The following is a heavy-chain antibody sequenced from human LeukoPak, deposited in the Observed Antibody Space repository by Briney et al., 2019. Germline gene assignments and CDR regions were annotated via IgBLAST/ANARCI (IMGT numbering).Heavy chain of an antibody. D-gene: IGHD4-17*01. Sequence: SETLSLTCTVSGGSISSYYWSWIRQPPGKGLEWIGYIYYSGSTNYNPSLKSRVTISVDTSKNQFSLKLSSVTAADTAVYYCARGRGGDYVLDYWGQGTLVTVFS. V-gene: IGHV4-59*08. CDR2: IYYSGST. J-gene: IGHJ4*02. CDR1: GGSISSYY. CDR3: ARGRGGDYVLDY.